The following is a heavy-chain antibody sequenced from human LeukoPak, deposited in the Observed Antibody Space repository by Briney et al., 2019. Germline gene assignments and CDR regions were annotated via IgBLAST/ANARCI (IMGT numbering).Heavy chain of an antibody. Sequence: SETLSLTCTVSGGSISSYYWSWIRQPPGKGLKWIGYIYYSGSTNYNPSLKSRVTISLDTSKNQFSLKLSSVTAADTAVYYCARGGYCSGGSCYFSWFDPWGQGTLVTVSS. CDR2: IYYSGST. CDR3: ARGGYCSGGSCYFSWFDP. CDR1: GGSISSYY. V-gene: IGHV4-59*01. J-gene: IGHJ5*02. D-gene: IGHD2-15*01.